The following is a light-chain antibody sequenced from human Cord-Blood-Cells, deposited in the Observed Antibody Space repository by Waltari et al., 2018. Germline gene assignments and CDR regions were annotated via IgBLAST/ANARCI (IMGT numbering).Light chain of an antibody. CDR2: EGS. CDR1: SSDVGSYNL. J-gene: IGLJ2*01. Sequence: QSALTQPASVSGSPGQSITIFCTGTSSDVGSYNLVSWYQQHPGKAPKLMIYEGSKRRSGVSNRFSGSKSGNTASLTISGLQAEDEADYYCCSYAGSSTFVVFGGGTKLTVL. V-gene: IGLV2-23*03. CDR3: CSYAGSSTFVV.